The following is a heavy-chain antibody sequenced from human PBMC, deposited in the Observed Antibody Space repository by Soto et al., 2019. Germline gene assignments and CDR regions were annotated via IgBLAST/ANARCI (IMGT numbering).Heavy chain of an antibody. CDR1: GGTFSSYA. Sequence: SVKVSCKASGGTFSSYAISWVRQAPGQGLEWMGGIIPIFGTANYAQKFQGRVTITADESTSTAYMELSSLRSEDTAVYYCAGPSADESDSRGYQHFDYCGQGNLVTVS. V-gene: IGHV1-69*13. CDR3: AGPSADESDSRGYQHFDY. CDR2: IIPIFGTA. D-gene: IGHD3-22*01. J-gene: IGHJ4*02.